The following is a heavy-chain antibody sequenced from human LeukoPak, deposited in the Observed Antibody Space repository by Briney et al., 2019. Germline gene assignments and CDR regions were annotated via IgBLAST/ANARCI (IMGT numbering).Heavy chain of an antibody. CDR1: GGTFSSYA. CDR3: ASPRAKYCSGGSCYNAFDI. D-gene: IGHD2-15*01. V-gene: IGHV1-69*13. Sequence: SVKVSCKASGGTFSSYAISWVRQAPGQGLEWMGGIIPIFGTANYAQKFQGRVTITADESTSTAYMELSSLRSEDTAVYYCASPRAKYCSGGSCYNAFDIWGQGTMVPSLQ. J-gene: IGHJ3*02. CDR2: IIPIFGTA.